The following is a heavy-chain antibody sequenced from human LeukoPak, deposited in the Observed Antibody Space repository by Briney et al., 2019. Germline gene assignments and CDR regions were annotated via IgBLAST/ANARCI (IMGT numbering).Heavy chain of an antibody. Sequence: GGSLRLSCAASGFTFSSNYMSWVRQAPGKGLEWVSVIYSGGSTYYADSVKGRFTISRDNSKNTLYLQMNSLRAEDTAVYYCARENNFGSGMDVWGQGTTVTVSS. CDR2: IYSGGST. CDR1: GFTFSSNY. J-gene: IGHJ6*02. CDR3: ARENNFGSGMDV. D-gene: IGHD3-10*01. V-gene: IGHV3-53*01.